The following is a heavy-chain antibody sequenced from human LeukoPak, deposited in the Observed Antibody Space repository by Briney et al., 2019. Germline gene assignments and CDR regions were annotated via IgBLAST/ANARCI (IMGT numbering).Heavy chain of an antibody. CDR2: IYYSGST. CDR1: GGSISSGGYY. CDR3: ASSAYVGVYFDY. J-gene: IGHJ4*02. Sequence: PSETLSLTCTVSGGSISSGGYYWSWIRQPPGKGLEWIGYIYYSGSTNYNPSLKSRVTISVDTSKNQFSLKLSSVTAADTAVYYCASSAYVGVYFDYWGQGTLVTVSS. V-gene: IGHV4-61*08. D-gene: IGHD2-8*01.